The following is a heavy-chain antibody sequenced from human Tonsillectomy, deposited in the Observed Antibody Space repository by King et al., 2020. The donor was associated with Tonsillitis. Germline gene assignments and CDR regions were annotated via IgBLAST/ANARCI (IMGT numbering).Heavy chain of an antibody. Sequence: VQLVESGGGLVQPGGSLRLSCAASGFSFRTYSMNWVRQAPGKGLEWVSYISSSSSAIYYADSVKGRFTISRDNAKNSLYLQMNSLRDEDTAVYYCARDPTYMPAPSFDYWGQGTLVTVSS. CDR1: GFSFRTYS. CDR2: ISSSSSAI. CDR3: ARDPTYMPAPSFDY. D-gene: IGHD2-2*01. V-gene: IGHV3-48*02. J-gene: IGHJ4*02.